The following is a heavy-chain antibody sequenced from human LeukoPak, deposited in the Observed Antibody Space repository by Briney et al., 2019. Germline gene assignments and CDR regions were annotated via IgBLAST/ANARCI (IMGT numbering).Heavy chain of an antibody. CDR3: AREGAARNFDY. Sequence: SETLSLTCTVSGDSISSGNYWGWIRQPPGKGLEWIGSIFHTGSTYFNLSLKSRVTISVDTSKNQFSLRLSSVTAADTAVYYRAREGAARNFDYWGQGILVTVSS. CDR2: IFHTGST. V-gene: IGHV4-38-2*02. J-gene: IGHJ4*02. CDR1: GDSISSGNY. D-gene: IGHD6-6*01.